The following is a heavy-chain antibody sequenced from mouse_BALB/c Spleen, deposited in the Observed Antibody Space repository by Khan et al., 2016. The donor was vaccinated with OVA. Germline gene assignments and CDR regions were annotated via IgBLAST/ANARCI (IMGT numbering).Heavy chain of an antibody. CDR1: GYSITSDYA. Sequence: VQLKESGPGLVKPSQSLSLTCTVTGYSITSDYAWNWIRQFPGNKLEWMGHISYSGNTKYNPSLKSRISITRDTSKNQFFLQLNSVTTEDTATYYCARIYAGDFDYWGQGTTLTVS. CDR2: ISYSGNT. CDR3: ARIYAGDFDY. J-gene: IGHJ2*01. V-gene: IGHV3-2*02. D-gene: IGHD1-1*01.